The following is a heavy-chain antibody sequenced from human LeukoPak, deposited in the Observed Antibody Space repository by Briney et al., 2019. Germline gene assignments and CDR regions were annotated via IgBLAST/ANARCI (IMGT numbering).Heavy chain of an antibody. V-gene: IGHV4-39*07. J-gene: IGHJ4*02. D-gene: IGHD6-19*01. CDR3: ARDQWSVTGRFWLDY. CDR1: GDSIRRSNDY. CDR2: IYYSGNT. Sequence: SETLSLTCTVSGDSIRRSNDYWGWIRQSPGKGLEWLGSIYYSGNTYYNPSLESRLTISVDTYNNQFSLKLTSVTAADTAVYYCARDQWSVTGRFWLDYWGQGMLVTVSS.